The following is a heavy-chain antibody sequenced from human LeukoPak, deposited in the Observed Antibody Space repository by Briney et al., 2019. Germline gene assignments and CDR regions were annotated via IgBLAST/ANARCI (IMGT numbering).Heavy chain of an antibody. Sequence: GGSLILSCAASGFIFSNYAMTWVRQAPGKGLEWVSTINAVDANTYYADSVKGRFTVSTDNSENTLYLQMNSLRAEDTAVYYCAKQFLDTNWGQGTLVTVSS. CDR1: GFIFSNYA. CDR2: INAVDANT. CDR3: AKQFLDTN. D-gene: IGHD3-3*01. J-gene: IGHJ4*02. V-gene: IGHV3-23*01.